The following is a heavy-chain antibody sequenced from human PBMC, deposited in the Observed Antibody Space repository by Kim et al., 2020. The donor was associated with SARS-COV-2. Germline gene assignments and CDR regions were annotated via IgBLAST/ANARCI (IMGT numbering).Heavy chain of an antibody. CDR1: GFTFSSYS. J-gene: IGHJ4*02. CDR3: ARDLYDILTGYLFDY. CDR2: ISSSSSYI. D-gene: IGHD3-9*01. Sequence: GGSLRLSCAASGFTFSSYSMNWVRQAPGKGLEWVSSISSSSSYIYYADSVKGRFTISRDNAKNSLYLQMNSLRAEDTAVYYCARDLYDILTGYLFDYWGQGTLVTVSS. V-gene: IGHV3-21*01.